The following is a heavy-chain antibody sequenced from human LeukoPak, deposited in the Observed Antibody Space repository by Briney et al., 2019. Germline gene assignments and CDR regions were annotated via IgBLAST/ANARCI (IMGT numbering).Heavy chain of an antibody. J-gene: IGHJ4*02. D-gene: IGHD3-22*01. CDR2: ISSNNRYI. CDR3: ASSDHDSSGYNFDY. CDR1: GFTFSTYS. Sequence: GGSLGLSCAASGFTFSTYSMNWVRQAPGKGLEWVSSISSNNRYIYYADSVKGRFTISRDNAKNSLYLQMNSLRAEDTAMYYCASSDHDSSGYNFDYWGQGTLVTVSS. V-gene: IGHV3-21*01.